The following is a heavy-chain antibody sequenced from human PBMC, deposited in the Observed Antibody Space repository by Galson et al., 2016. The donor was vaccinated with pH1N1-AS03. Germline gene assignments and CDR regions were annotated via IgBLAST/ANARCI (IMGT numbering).Heavy chain of an antibody. V-gene: IGHV3-15*01. CDR1: GFTFRYAW. D-gene: IGHD4-17*01. J-gene: IGHJ4*02. CDR3: TKEGYGDYFDY. CDR2: IKSKTDGGTT. Sequence: SLRLSCAASGFTFRYAWMSWVRQAPGKGLEWVGRIKSKTDGGTTDFAAPVEGRFTISRDDSKNMLYLQMNSLKTEDSAMYYCTKEGYGDYFDYWGRELWSPSPQ.